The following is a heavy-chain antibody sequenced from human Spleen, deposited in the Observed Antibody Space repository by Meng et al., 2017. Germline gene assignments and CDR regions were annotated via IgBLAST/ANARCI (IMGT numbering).Heavy chain of an antibody. J-gene: IGHJ4*02. CDR2: INTYNGNT. CDR1: GYTLSSDG. V-gene: IGHV1-18*01. Sequence: ASVKVSCKASGYTLSSDGFSWVRQAPGQGLEWLGWINTYNGNTDYAQKFQGRITMTTDTFTSTAYMELRSLRSDDTAVYYCATRGNPYLNCWGQGTLVTVSS. CDR3: ATRGNPYLNC.